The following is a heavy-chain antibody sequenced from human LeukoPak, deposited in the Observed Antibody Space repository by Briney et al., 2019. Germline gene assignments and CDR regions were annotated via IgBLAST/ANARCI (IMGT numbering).Heavy chain of an antibody. V-gene: IGHV4-39*01. Sequence: SETLSLTCVVYGGSFSGYYWGWIRQPPGKGLEWIGSIYYSGSTYYNPSLKSRVTISVDTSKNQFSLKLSSVTAADTAVYYCARQAIPGIAAAGRPGGVKMNWFDPWGQGTLVTVSS. CDR3: ARQAIPGIAAAGRPGGVKMNWFDP. D-gene: IGHD6-13*01. CDR1: GGSFSGYY. CDR2: IYYSGST. J-gene: IGHJ5*02.